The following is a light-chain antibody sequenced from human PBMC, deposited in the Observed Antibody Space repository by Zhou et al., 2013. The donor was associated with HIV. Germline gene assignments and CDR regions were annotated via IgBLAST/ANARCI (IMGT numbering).Light chain of an antibody. Sequence: DTVMTQSPATLSVSPGERATLSCRASQSVSSNLAWYQQKPGQAPRLLIYGASTRATGIPARFSGSGSGTEFTLTISSLQSEDFAVYYCQQYNNWLYTFGQGTKLAIK. CDR3: QQYNNWLYT. J-gene: IGKJ2*01. V-gene: IGKV3-15*01. CDR2: GAS. CDR1: QSVSSN.